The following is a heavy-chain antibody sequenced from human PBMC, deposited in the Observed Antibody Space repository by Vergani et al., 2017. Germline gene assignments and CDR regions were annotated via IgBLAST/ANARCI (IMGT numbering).Heavy chain of an antibody. Sequence: EVQLVESGGGLVKPGGSLRLSCAASGFTFSSYSMNWVRQAPGKGLEWVSSISSSSSYIYYADSVKGRFTISRDNAKNSLYLQMNSLRAEDTAVYYCARGFWRGYDLRVGDYWGQGTLVTVSS. CDR3: ARGFWRGYDLRVGDY. J-gene: IGHJ4*02. CDR2: ISSSSSYI. V-gene: IGHV3-21*01. D-gene: IGHD5-12*01. CDR1: GFTFSSYS.